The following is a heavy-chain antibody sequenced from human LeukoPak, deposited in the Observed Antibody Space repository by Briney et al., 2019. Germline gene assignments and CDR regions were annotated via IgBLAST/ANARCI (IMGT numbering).Heavy chain of an antibody. J-gene: IGHJ4*02. V-gene: IGHV3-21*01. CDR2: ISSSSSYI. CDR1: GFTFSSYS. CDR3: VYCSGGSCESLDY. D-gene: IGHD2-15*01. Sequence: GGSLRLSCAASGFTFSSYSMNWVRQAPGKGLEWVSSISSSSSYIYYADSVKGRFTISRDNAKNSLYLQMNSLRAEDTAVYYCVYCSGGSCESLDYWGQGTLVTVSS.